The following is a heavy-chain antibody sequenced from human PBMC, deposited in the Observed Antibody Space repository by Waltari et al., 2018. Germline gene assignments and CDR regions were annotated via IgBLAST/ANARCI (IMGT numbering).Heavy chain of an antibody. V-gene: IGHV1-69-2*01. D-gene: IGHD6-19*01. CDR2: VDPEDGET. Sequence: VQLVQSGAEVKKPGASVKVSCKASGYTFTGYYMHWVRQAPGQGLEWRGRVDPEDGETIYAEKFQGRVTITADTSTDTAYMELSSLRSEDTAVYYCATAPYGVEQWLGPNYWGQGTLVTVSS. CDR3: ATAPYGVEQWLGPNY. CDR1: GYTFTGYY. J-gene: IGHJ4*02.